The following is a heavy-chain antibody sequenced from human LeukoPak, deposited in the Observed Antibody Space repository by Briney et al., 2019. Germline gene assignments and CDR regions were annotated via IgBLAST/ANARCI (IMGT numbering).Heavy chain of an antibody. CDR2: INHSGST. CDR1: GGSFSGYY. Sequence: SETLSLTCAVYGGSFSGYYWSWIRQPPGKGLEWIGEINHSGSTNYNPSLKSRVTISVGTSKNQFSLKLSSVTAADTAVYYCARGYCTNAVCSLGPTQAWGQGTLVTVSS. D-gene: IGHD2-8*01. J-gene: IGHJ4*02. CDR3: ARGYCTNAVCSLGPTQA. V-gene: IGHV4-34*01.